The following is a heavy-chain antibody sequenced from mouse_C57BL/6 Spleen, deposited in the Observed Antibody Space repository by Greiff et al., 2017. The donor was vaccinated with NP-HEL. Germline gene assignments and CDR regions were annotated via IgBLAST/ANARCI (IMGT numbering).Heavy chain of an antibody. CDR2: IRSKSSNYAT. Sequence: DVHLVESGGGLVQPKGSLKLSCAASGFTFNTYAMHWVRQAPGKGLEWVARIRSKSSNYATYYADSVKDRFTISRDDSQSMLYLQMNNLKTEDTAMYYCVREGYYSYYYAMDYWGQGTSVTVSS. CDR1: GFTFNTYA. V-gene: IGHV10-3*01. CDR3: VREGYYSYYYAMDY. D-gene: IGHD2-3*01. J-gene: IGHJ4*01.